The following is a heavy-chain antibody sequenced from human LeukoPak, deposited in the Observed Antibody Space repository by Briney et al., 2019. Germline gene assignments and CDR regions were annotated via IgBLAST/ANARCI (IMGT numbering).Heavy chain of an antibody. D-gene: IGHD6-19*01. CDR2: ISDSSSYI. CDR3: ARDMSSGWYSNFDY. Sequence: PGGSLRLPCAASGFTFSSYSMNWVRQAPGKGLEWVSSISDSSSYIYYADSVKGRFTISRDNAKNSLYLQMNSLRVEDTAVYYCARDMSSGWYSNFDYWGQGTLVTVSS. V-gene: IGHV3-21*01. J-gene: IGHJ4*02. CDR1: GFTFSSYS.